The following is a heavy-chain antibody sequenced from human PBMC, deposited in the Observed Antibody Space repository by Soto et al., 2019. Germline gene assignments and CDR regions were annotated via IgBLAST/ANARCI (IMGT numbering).Heavy chain of an antibody. CDR2: IYPGDSDT. Sequence: PGESLKISCKGSGYTFTDYWIGWVRQLPGKGLEWMGIIYPGDSDTRYSPSFQGQVTISADKSISTAYLQWSSLKASDTAMYYCARLGCSSTSCHHYYYGMDVWGQGTTVTVSS. CDR3: ARLGCSSTSCHHYYYGMDV. CDR1: GYTFTDYW. J-gene: IGHJ6*02. V-gene: IGHV5-51*01. D-gene: IGHD2-2*01.